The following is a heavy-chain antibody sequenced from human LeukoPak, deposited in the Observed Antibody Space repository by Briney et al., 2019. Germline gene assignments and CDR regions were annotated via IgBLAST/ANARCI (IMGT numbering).Heavy chain of an antibody. CDR2: IYSGGST. Sequence: GGSLRLSCAASGFTVSSNYMSWVRQAPGKGLEWVSLIYSGGSTYYVDSVNGRITISRDNSKNTLYLQMNSLRAEDTAVYYCARRDKGYYYGMDVWGQGTTVTVSS. J-gene: IGHJ6*02. D-gene: IGHD5-24*01. CDR1: GFTVSSNY. CDR3: ARRDKGYYYGMDV. V-gene: IGHV3-66*01.